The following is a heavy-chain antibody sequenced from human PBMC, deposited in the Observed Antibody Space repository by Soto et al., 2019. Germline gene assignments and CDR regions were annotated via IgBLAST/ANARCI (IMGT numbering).Heavy chain of an antibody. CDR1: GFTVSSNY. V-gene: IGHV3-53*01. CDR3: ASTRLGGWWPTDAAYRGYFDY. CDR2: SYSGGST. J-gene: IGHJ4*02. Sequence: EVQLVESGGGLIQPGGSLRLSCAASGFTVSSNYMSWVRQAPGKGLEWVSVSYSGGSTYYADSVKGRFTISRDNSKNTLYLQMNSLRAEDTAVYYCASTRLGGWWPTDAAYRGYFDYWGQGTLVTVSS. D-gene: IGHD2-15*01.